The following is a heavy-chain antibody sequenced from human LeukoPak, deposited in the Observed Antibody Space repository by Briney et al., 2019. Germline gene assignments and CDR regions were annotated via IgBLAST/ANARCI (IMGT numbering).Heavy chain of an antibody. Sequence: SETLSLTCAVYGESFSGYYWRWVRQPPGKGLGWDGEINHSGSTNYNPSLKSRVTISVDPSKNQFSLKLSSVTAADTAVYYCARGRGARRSKPYYYYMDVWGKGTTVTVSS. CDR2: INHSGST. D-gene: IGHD6-6*01. CDR1: GESFSGYY. CDR3: ARGRGARRSKPYYYYMDV. J-gene: IGHJ6*03. V-gene: IGHV4-34*01.